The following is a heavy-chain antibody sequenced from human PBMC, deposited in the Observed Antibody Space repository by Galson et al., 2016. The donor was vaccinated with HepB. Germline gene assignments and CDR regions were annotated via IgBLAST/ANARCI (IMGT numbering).Heavy chain of an antibody. CDR2: INPNTGDT. CDR3: AGDKGDAGGQHYFYMDV. Sequence: SVKVSCKASGYTFTDYYFMYWVRQAPGQGLEWIGRINPNTGDTNYAQKFQGRVTMTRDTSISTAYMDLTRLTDEHTAVYYCAGDKGDAGGQHYFYMDVWGKETTLTVSS. CDR1: GYTFTDYYF. J-gene: IGHJ6*03. D-gene: IGHD2-8*02. V-gene: IGHV1-2*06.